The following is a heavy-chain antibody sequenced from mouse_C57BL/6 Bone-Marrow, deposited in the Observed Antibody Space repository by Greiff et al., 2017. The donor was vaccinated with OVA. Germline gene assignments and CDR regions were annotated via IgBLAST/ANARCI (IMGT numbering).Heavy chain of an antibody. D-gene: IGHD1-1*01. CDR3: ARGGYYYAGSGLDY. CDR2: INPYNGGT. Sequence: EVQGVESGPVLVKPGASVKMSCKASGYTFTDYYMNWVKQSHGKSLEWIGVINPYNGGTSYNQKFKGKATLTVDKSSSTAYMELNSLTSEDSAVYYCARGGYYYAGSGLDYWGQGTTLTVSS. CDR1: GYTFTDYY. J-gene: IGHJ2*01. V-gene: IGHV1-19*01.